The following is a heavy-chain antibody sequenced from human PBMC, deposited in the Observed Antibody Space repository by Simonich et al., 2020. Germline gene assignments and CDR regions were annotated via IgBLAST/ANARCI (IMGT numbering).Heavy chain of an antibody. V-gene: IGHV4-34*01. CDR1: GGSFSGYY. D-gene: IGHD1-1*01. Sequence: QVQLQQWGAGLLKPSETLSLTCAVYGGSFSGYYWSWIRQPPGKGLEWIGEINHSGSTTYKPSLKSRVTISGDTSKNQFSLKLSSGTAADTAVYYCARGKGWKNAFDIWGQGTMVTVSS. J-gene: IGHJ3*02. CDR2: INHSGST. CDR3: ARGKGWKNAFDI.